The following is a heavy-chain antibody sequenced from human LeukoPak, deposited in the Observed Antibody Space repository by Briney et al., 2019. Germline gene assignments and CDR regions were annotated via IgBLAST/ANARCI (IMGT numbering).Heavy chain of an antibody. D-gene: IGHD4-23*01. J-gene: IGHJ4*02. Sequence: GGSLRLSCAASGFTVSSNYMSWFRQAPGKGLEGVSVIYSGGSRYYADSVKGRLTISRDNSKNTLLLQMNSVRSECTSVAYCYRGARKGDDYGGFFDYRLQGSLVTVSS. CDR3: YRGARKGDDYGGFFDY. CDR1: GFTVSSNY. CDR2: IYSGGSR. V-gene: IGHV3-53*05.